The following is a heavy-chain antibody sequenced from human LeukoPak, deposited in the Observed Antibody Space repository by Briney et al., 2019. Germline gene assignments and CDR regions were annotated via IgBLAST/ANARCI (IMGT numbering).Heavy chain of an antibody. Sequence: PGGSLRLSCAASGFTFSDYYMSWIRQAPGKGLEWVSYISSSGSTIYYADSVKGRFTISRDNAKNSLYLQMNSLRAEDTAVYYCASSYCSSTSCYYDFDYWGQGTLVTVSS. V-gene: IGHV3-11*04. J-gene: IGHJ4*02. CDR2: ISSSGSTI. D-gene: IGHD2-2*01. CDR3: ASSYCSSTSCYYDFDY. CDR1: GFTFSDYY.